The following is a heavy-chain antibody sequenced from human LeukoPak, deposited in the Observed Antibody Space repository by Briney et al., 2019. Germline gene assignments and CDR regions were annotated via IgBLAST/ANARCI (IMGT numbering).Heavy chain of an antibody. CDR3: ARGSISIAVAADAFDI. D-gene: IGHD6-19*01. CDR2: MSSSSKYI. CDR1: GFTFSSYS. V-gene: IGHV3-21*01. J-gene: IGHJ3*02. Sequence: GGSLRLSCAASGFTFSSYSMNWVRQAPGKGLEWVSSMSSSSKYIYYADSVKGRFPISRDNAKNSLFLQMNSLRAEDTAVYYCARGSISIAVAADAFDIWGQGTMVTVSS.